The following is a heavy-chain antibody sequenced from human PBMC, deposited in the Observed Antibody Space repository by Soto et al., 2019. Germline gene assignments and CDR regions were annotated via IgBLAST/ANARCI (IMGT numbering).Heavy chain of an antibody. CDR2: IYYSGST. Sequence: SETLSLTCTVSGGSISSGDYYWSWIRQPPGKGLEWIGYIYYSGSTYYNPSLKSRVTISVDTSKNQFSLKLSSVTAADTAVYYCARDRMTTVLFATKPRPYGMDVWGQGTTVT. CDR1: GGSISSGDYY. D-gene: IGHD4-17*01. V-gene: IGHV4-30-4*01. CDR3: ARDRMTTVLFATKPRPYGMDV. J-gene: IGHJ6*02.